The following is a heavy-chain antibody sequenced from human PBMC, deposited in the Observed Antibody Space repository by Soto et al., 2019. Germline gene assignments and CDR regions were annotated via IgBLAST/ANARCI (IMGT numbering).Heavy chain of an antibody. V-gene: IGHV4-59*01. J-gene: IGHJ4*02. CDR3: ARGGLSYGFELDY. Sequence: QVQLQESGPGLVKPSETLSLTCTVSGGSIRNYYWHWVRQSPGKGLEWIGYIYYPGSTTYTPSLKSRVTISVDTSKNQFSLNLSSVTAADTAVYHCARGGLSYGFELDYWGQGALVTVSS. D-gene: IGHD3-3*01. CDR1: GGSIRNYY. CDR2: IYYPGST.